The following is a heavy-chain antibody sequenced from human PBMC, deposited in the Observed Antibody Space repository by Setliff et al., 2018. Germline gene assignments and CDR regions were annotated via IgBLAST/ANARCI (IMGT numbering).Heavy chain of an antibody. CDR3: ARYNSSAACFDL. J-gene: IGHJ5*02. Sequence: SETLSLTCTVSGDSITSGSVYWSWVRQPAGKGLEWIGRIFPTGTTNYNPDLKSRVTMSVDTSKKRFSLMLRSVTAADTAIYYCARYNSSAACFDLWGPGTLLTVSS. D-gene: IGHD1-20*01. CDR2: IFPTGTT. V-gene: IGHV4-61*02. CDR1: GDSITSGSVY.